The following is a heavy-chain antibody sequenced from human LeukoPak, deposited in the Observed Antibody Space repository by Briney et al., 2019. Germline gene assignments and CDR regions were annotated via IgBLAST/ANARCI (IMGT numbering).Heavy chain of an antibody. V-gene: IGHV4-4*07. CDR2: IYASGVT. J-gene: IGHJ6*02. Sequence: SETLSLTCTVSGGSISSYYWSWVRQPAGKGLEWIGHIYASGVTQSNPSLKSRVTMSIDTSTNQFSLKVSSVTAADSAVYYCAREGATPASYYYAMDVWGLGTTVTVSS. CDR1: GGSISSYY. CDR3: AREGATPASYYYAMDV. D-gene: IGHD4/OR15-4a*01.